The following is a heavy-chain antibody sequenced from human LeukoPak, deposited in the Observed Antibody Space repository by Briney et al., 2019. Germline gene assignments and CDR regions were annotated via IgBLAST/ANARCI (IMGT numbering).Heavy chain of an antibody. J-gene: IGHJ4*02. V-gene: IGHV3-64*01. D-gene: IGHD2-15*01. CDR1: GFTFSSYA. CDR2: ISSNGGST. CDR3: ARDPRGVVEIGQDY. Sequence: PGGSLRLSCAASGFTFSSYAMHWVRQAPGKGLEYVSAISSNGGSTYYANSVKGRFTISRDNSKKTLYLQMNSLRAEDTAVYYCARDPRGVVEIGQDYWGQGTLVTVSS.